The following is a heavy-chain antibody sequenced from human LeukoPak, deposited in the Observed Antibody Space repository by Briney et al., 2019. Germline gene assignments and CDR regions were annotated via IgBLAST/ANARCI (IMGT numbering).Heavy chain of an antibody. CDR1: GFTVITND. J-gene: IGHJ4*02. CDR2: LYSDGNT. D-gene: IGHD3-16*01. Sequence: GGSLRLSCASSGFTVITNDMTWVRQAPGKGLEWVSVLYSDGNTKYAESVQGRLTISRENSKNTLYLELNSLSPDETAVYYCGGGVEPLAANTLAYWGQGTLVTVSS. CDR3: GGGVEPLAANTLAY. V-gene: IGHV3-53*01.